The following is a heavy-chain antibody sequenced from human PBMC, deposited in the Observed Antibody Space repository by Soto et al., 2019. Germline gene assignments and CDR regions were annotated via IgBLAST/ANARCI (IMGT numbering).Heavy chain of an antibody. CDR3: ARSGDTYNLRGA. CDR2: SSNSGSFT. CDR1: GFTFSDHY. Sequence: PGGYLRVSCSASGFTFSDHYMSWIRQAPGKGLEWIGYSSNSGSFTRYADSVKGRFSISRDNAKNSLYLQINSLRGDDTAIYKCARSGDTYNLRGAWGQGT. D-gene: IGHD2-21*02. V-gene: IGHV3-11*06. J-gene: IGHJ1*01.